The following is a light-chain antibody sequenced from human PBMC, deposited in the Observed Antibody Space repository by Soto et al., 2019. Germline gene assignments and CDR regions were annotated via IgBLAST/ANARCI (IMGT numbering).Light chain of an antibody. V-gene: IGKV3-11*01. Sequence: EIVLTRSPATLSLSPGEIATLSCRASQSVSSYLAWYQQKPGQAPRLLIYDASNRATGIPARFSGSGSGTDFTLTISSLEPEDFAVYYCQQRSNWPTFGQGTKVDIK. CDR1: QSVSSY. J-gene: IGKJ1*01. CDR3: QQRSNWPT. CDR2: DAS.